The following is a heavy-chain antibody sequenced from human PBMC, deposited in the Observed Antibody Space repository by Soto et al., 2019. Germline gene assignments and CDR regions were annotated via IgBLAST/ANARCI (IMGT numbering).Heavy chain of an antibody. J-gene: IGHJ5*02. CDR2: IYYSGST. D-gene: IGHD5-18*01. Sequence: PSESLSLTCAVSGGSISSYYWSWIRQPPGKGLEWIGYIYYSGSTNYNPSLKSRVTISVDTSKNQFSLKLSPVTAADTAVYYCASQVSYGSGWFDPWGQGTLVTVSS. CDR3: ASQVSYGSGWFDP. CDR1: GGSISSYY. V-gene: IGHV4-59*01.